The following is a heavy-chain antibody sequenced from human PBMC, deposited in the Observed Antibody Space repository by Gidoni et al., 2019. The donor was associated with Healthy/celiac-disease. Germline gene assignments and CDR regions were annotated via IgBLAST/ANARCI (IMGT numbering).Heavy chain of an antibody. V-gene: IGHV4-34*01. CDR2: INHSGST. J-gene: IGHJ4*02. CDR3: AGIVGTNGQIKGDY. D-gene: IGHD1-26*01. Sequence: QVQLQQWGAGLLKPSETLSLTCAVYGGSFSGYYWSWIRQPPGKGLEWIGEINHSGSTNYNPSLKSRVTISVDTSKNQFSLKLSSVTAADTAVYYCAGIVGTNGQIKGDYWGQGTLVTVSS. CDR1: GGSFSGYY.